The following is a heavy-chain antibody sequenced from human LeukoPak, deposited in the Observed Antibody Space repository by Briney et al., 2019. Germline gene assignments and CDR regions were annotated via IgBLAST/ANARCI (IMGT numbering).Heavy chain of an antibody. CDR3: ARAGDDYGDYVFDY. D-gene: IGHD4-17*01. CDR1: GGSISSGGYS. V-gene: IGHV4-30-2*01. Sequence: SETLSLTCAVSGGSISSGGYSWSWIRQPPGKGLEWIGYIYHSGSTYYNPSLKSRVTISVDRSKNQFSLELSSVTAADTAVYYCARAGDDYGDYVFDYWGQGTLVTVSS. J-gene: IGHJ4*02. CDR2: IYHSGST.